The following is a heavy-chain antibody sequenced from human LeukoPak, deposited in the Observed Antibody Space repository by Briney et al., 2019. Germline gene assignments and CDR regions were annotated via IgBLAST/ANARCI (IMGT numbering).Heavy chain of an antibody. J-gene: IGHJ4*02. Sequence: GGSLRLSCAASGFAFNTYSMSWVRQAPGRGLEEVSYISSSSTTISYADSVKGRFTISRDNAKNSLFLQMSSLRDEDTAAYYCARARTDYYKDYCGQGTLVTVSS. D-gene: IGHD3-22*01. CDR1: GFAFNTYS. CDR3: ARARTDYYKDY. CDR2: ISSSSTTI. V-gene: IGHV3-48*02.